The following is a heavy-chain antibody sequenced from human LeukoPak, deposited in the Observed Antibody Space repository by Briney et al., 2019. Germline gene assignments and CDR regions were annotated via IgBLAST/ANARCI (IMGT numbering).Heavy chain of an antibody. CDR3: ARDLLNEGNHLDY. V-gene: IGHV4-30-4*01. J-gene: IGHJ4*02. Sequence: SETLSLTCTVSGGSISSGDYYWSWIRQPPGKGLEWIGYIYYSGSTYYNPSLKSRVTISVDTSKNRFSLKLSSVTAADTAVYYCARDLLNEGNHLDYWGQGTLVTVSS. CDR2: IYYSGST. D-gene: IGHD4-23*01. CDR1: GGSISSGDYY.